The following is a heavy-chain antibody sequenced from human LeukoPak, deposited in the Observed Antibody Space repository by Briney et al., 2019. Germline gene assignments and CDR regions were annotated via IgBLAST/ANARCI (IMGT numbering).Heavy chain of an antibody. CDR2: IYYSGST. D-gene: IGHD5-18*01. J-gene: IGHJ4*02. V-gene: IGHV4-30-4*01. CDR3: ARVEYSYGYPTKN. CDR1: GGSISSGDYY. Sequence: SQTLSLTCTVSGGSISSGDYYWSWVRQPPGKGLEWIGYIYYSGSTYYNPSLKSRVTISVDTSKNQFSLKLSSVTAADTAVYYCARVEYSYGYPTKNWGQGTLVTVST.